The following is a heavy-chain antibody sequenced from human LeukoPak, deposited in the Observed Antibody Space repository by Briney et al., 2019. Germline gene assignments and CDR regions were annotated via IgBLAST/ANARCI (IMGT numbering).Heavy chain of an antibody. CDR2: IFYSGST. D-gene: IGHD3-10*02. CDR3: ARHSSYVSPVRY. V-gene: IGHV4-39*01. J-gene: IGHJ4*02. CDR1: GGSISHSSYY. Sequence: SETLSLTCTVSGGSISHSSYYWGWIRQPPGKGLEWIGSIFYSGSTYYNPSLKSRVTISVDTSKNQFSLKLSSVTAADTAVYFCARHSSYVSPVRYWGQGTLVTVSP.